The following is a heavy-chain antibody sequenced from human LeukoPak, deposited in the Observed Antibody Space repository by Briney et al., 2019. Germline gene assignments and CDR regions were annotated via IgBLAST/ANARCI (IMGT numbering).Heavy chain of an antibody. V-gene: IGHV4-31*03. D-gene: IGHD3-10*01. CDR3: ARLSWGYGSWSYRNWFDP. Sequence: PSETLSLTCTVSGGSISSGGYYWSWIRQHPGKGLEWIGYIYYSGSTYYNPSLKSRVTISVDTSKNQFSLKLSSVTAADTAVYYCARLSWGYGSWSYRNWFDPWGQGTLVTVSS. CDR1: GGSISSGGYY. CDR2: IYYSGST. J-gene: IGHJ5*02.